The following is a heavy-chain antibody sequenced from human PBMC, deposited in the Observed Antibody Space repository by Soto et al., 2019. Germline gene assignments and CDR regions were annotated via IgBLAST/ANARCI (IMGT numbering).Heavy chain of an antibody. J-gene: IGHJ4*02. D-gene: IGHD4-17*01. CDR2: IYYSGST. CDR1: GGSISSYY. V-gene: IGHV4-59*01. Sequence: SETLSLTCTVSGGSISSYYWSWIRQPPGKGLEWIGYIYYSGSTNYNPSLKSRVTISVDTSKNQFSLKLSSVTAADTAVYYCARLSLNYGDYTFDYWGQGTLVTVSS. CDR3: ARLSLNYGDYTFDY.